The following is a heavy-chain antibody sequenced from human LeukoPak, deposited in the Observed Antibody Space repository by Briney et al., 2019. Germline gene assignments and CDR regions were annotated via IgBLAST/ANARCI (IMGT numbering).Heavy chain of an antibody. J-gene: IGHJ5*02. CDR2: IYHSGGT. V-gene: IGHV4-30-2*01. CDR1: GGSISSGGYS. CDR3: ARGPGVVVTAIRSWFDP. D-gene: IGHD2-21*02. Sequence: ASETLSLTCAVSGGSISSGGYSWSWIRQPPGKGLEWIGYIYHSGGTYYNPSLQNRVTMSVDRSKNQFSLQLSSVTAADTAVYYCARGPGVVVTAIRSWFDPWGQGTLVTVSP.